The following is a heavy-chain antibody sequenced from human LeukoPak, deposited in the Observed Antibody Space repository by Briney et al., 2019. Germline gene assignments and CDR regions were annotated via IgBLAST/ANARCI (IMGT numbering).Heavy chain of an antibody. CDR2: IYYSGST. D-gene: IGHD1-26*01. J-gene: IGHJ6*03. Sequence: PSETLSLTCTVSGGSISSYYWSWIRQPPGKGLEWIGYIYYSGSTNYSPSLKSRVTISVDTSKNQFSLKLSSVTAADTAVYYCAKPIVGATNNYYYYYMDVWGKGTTVTVSS. V-gene: IGHV4-59*01. CDR1: GGSISSYY. CDR3: AKPIVGATNNYYYYYMDV.